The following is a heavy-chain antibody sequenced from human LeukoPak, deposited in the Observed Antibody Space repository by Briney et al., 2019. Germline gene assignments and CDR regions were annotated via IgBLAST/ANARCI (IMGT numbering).Heavy chain of an antibody. J-gene: IGHJ5*02. CDR1: GGSISSGDYY. V-gene: IGHV4-30-4*08. Sequence: PSQPLSLTCTVSGGSISSGDYYWSWIRQPPGKGLEWIGYIYYSGSTYYNPSLKSRVTISVDTSKNQFSLKLSSVTAADTAVYYCARAIVVVPATFDPWGQGTLVTVSS. CDR3: ARAIVVVPATFDP. D-gene: IGHD2-2*01. CDR2: IYYSGST.